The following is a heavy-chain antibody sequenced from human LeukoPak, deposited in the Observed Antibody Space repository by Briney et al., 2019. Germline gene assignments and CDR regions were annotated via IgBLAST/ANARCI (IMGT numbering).Heavy chain of an antibody. J-gene: IGHJ4*02. CDR3: ARGPPPDFDY. Sequence: SETLSLTCTVSGDSISSYYWSWIRQPAGKGLEWIGRIHPSGSTNYDPSLKSRVTLSVDTSKNQFSLKLSSVTAADTAVYYCARGPPPDFDYWGRGTLVTVSS. CDR2: IHPSGST. V-gene: IGHV4-4*07. CDR1: GDSISSYY.